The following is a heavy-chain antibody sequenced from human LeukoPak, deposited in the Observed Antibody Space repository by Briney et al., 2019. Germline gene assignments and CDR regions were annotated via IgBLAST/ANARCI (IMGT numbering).Heavy chain of an antibody. CDR3: AKRGEAAAARYFDY. J-gene: IGHJ4*02. CDR2: IWYDGSNE. CDR1: GFTFSSHG. D-gene: IGHD2-2*01. Sequence: GGSLRLSCAASGFTFSSHGMHWVRQAPCKGLEWVALIWYDGSNEYYADSVKGRFTISRDNSKNTLYLQMNSLRGEDTAVYYCAKRGEAAAARYFDYWGQGTLVTVSS. V-gene: IGHV3-30*02.